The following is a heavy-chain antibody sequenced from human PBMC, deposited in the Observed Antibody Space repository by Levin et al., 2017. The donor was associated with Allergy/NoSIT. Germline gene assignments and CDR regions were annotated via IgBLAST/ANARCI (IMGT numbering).Heavy chain of an antibody. CDR3: ARDRTPLRRGPDY. CDR1: GFIFSNYD. J-gene: IGHJ4*02. CDR2: MGTSSRYI. V-gene: IGHV3-21*01. Sequence: GESLKISCAASGFIFSNYDMNWVRRAPGKGLEWVSSMGTSSRYIYYADSVRGRFTISRDNAKNSLYLQMNSLRVEDTAVYYCARDRTPLRRGPDYWGQGTLVTVSS.